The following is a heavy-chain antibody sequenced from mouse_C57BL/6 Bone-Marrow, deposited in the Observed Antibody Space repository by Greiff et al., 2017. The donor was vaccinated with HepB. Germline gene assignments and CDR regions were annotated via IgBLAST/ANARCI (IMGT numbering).Heavy chain of an antibody. CDR1: GYTFTDYE. J-gene: IGHJ4*01. V-gene: IGHV1-15*01. D-gene: IGHD2-4*01. CDR3: TSWSYDYDGPYAMDY. Sequence: QVQLQQSGAELVRPGASVTLSCKASGYTFTDYEMHWVKQTPVHGLEWIGAIDPETGGTAYNQKFKGKAILTADKSSSTAYMELRSLTSEDSAVYYCTSWSYDYDGPYAMDYWGQGTSVTVSS. CDR2: IDPETGGT.